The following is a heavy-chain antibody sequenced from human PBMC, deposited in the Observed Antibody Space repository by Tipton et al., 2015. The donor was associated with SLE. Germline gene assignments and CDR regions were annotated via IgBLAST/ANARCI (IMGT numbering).Heavy chain of an antibody. CDR1: GGSISTGGDS. CDR2: IYSSGRT. J-gene: IGHJ3*02. V-gene: IGHV4-39*07. Sequence: TLSLTCTVSGGSISTGGDSWGWIRQPPGKGLEWIGNIYSSGRTYDNPSLKSRITMSVDTSKNQFSLRLSSVSAADTAIYYCARALWVDKDFEVPLAIRLRAFDIWGQGRMVTVSS. CDR3: ARALWVDKDFEVPLAIRLRAFDI. D-gene: IGHD2-2*02.